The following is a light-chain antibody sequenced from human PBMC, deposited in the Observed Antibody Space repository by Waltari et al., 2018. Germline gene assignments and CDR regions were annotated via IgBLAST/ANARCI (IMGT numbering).Light chain of an antibody. V-gene: IGLV3-1*01. Sequence: SYEVTQPPSVSVSPGQTASITCSGDELGNKYACWYQQRPGQSPILVIYQDNKRPSGIPERFSGSNSGNTATLTIIGTQAMDEADYYCQAWDSRTAGVFGGGTKLTVL. J-gene: IGLJ2*01. CDR3: QAWDSRTAGV. CDR2: QDN. CDR1: ELGNKY.